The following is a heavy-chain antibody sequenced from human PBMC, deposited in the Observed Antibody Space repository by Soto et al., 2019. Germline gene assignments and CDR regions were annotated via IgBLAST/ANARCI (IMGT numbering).Heavy chain of an antibody. D-gene: IGHD2-15*01. CDR1: GFTFSSYA. J-gene: IGHJ6*02. CDR2: ISYDGSNK. Sequence: QVQLVESGGGVVQPGRSLRLSCAASGFTFSSYAMHWVRQAPGKGLEWVAVISYDGSNKYYADSVKGRFTISRDNSKNTLYLQMNSLRAEDTAVYYCARDPPCSGGSCYSVYYGMDVWGQGTTVTVSS. V-gene: IGHV3-30-3*01. CDR3: ARDPPCSGGSCYSVYYGMDV.